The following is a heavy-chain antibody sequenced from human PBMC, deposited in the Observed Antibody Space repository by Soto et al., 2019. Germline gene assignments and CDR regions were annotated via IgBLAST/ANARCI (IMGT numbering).Heavy chain of an antibody. CDR3: AKLGIAVAGTHYYYYMDV. D-gene: IGHD6-19*01. CDR1: SGSISSSNW. J-gene: IGHJ6*03. Sequence: PSETLSLTCAVSSGSISSSNWWSWVRQPPGKGLEWIGEIYHSGSTNYNPSLKSRVTISVDKSKNQFSLKLSSVTAADTAVYYCAKLGIAVAGTHYYYYMDVWGKGTTVTVSS. CDR2: IYHSGST. V-gene: IGHV4-4*02.